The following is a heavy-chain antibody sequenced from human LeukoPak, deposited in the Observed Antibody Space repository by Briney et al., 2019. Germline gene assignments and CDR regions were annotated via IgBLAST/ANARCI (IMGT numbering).Heavy chain of an antibody. V-gene: IGHV4-31*03. J-gene: IGHJ4*02. CDR3: ASVYYDPPHYFDY. Sequence: SETLSLTCTVSGGSISSGGYYWSWIRQHPGKGLEWIGYIYYSGSTYYSPSLKSRVTISVDTSKNQFSLKLSSVTAADTAVCYCASVYYDPPHYFDYWGQGTLVTVSS. D-gene: IGHD3-3*01. CDR2: IYYSGST. CDR1: GGSISSGGYY.